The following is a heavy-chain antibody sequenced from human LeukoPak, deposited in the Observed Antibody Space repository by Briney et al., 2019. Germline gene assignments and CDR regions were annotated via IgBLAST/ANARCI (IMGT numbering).Heavy chain of an antibody. CDR3: AKVLTGYCGSTSCPFDS. J-gene: IGHJ4*02. CDR2: IRYHGSNI. CDR1: GFTFSSYG. V-gene: IGHV3-30*02. Sequence: GGSLRLSCAASGFTFSSYGMHWVRQAPGKGLEWVAYIRYHGSNINYADSVKGRFTISRDNSEDTLFLQMSSLRAEDTAVYYCAKVLTGYCGSTSCPFDSWGQGTLVTVSS. D-gene: IGHD2-2*01.